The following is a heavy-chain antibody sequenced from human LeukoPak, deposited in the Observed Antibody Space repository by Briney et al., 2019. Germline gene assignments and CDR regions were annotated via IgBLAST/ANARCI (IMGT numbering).Heavy chain of an antibody. CDR2: ISGSGGST. CDR3: AKDSSGYLHFDI. D-gene: IGHD3-22*01. J-gene: IGHJ3*02. V-gene: IGHV3-23*01. CDR1: GFTFSSYA. Sequence: GGSLRLSCAASGFTFSSYAMSWVRQAPRKGLEWVSAISGSGGSTYYADSVKGRFTISRDNSKNTLYLQMNSLRAEDTAVYYCAKDSSGYLHFDIWGQGTMVTVSS.